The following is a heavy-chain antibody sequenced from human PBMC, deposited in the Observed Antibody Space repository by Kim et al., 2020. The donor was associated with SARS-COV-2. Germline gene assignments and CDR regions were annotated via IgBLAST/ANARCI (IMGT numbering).Heavy chain of an antibody. Sequence: GGSLRLSCTASGFTFSSYDMHWVRQATGKGLEWVSAIGTAGDTYYPGSVKGRFTISRENVKNSLYLQMNSLRAGDTAVYYCARARTIGAFDIWGQGTMVT. CDR3: ARARTIGAFDI. V-gene: IGHV3-13*04. CDR1: GFTFSSYD. J-gene: IGHJ3*02. CDR2: IGTAGDT. D-gene: IGHD1-26*01.